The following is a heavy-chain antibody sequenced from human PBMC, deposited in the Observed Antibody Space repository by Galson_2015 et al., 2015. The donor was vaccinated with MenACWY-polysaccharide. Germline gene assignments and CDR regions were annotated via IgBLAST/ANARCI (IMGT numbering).Heavy chain of an antibody. V-gene: IGHV3-30*18. J-gene: IGHJ6*03. Sequence: SLRIACAASGFSFNSYGMNWVGPGPGEGLEWVGVIANDGNDKKIADYVKGRFTVSRDNSKNTLYLQTNSLTTEDTDVYYCAKDRTLGPAVYYMHVWVKGTTVTVSS. CDR1: GFSFNSYG. D-gene: IGHD3-16*01. CDR3: AKDRTLGPAVYYMHV. CDR2: IANDGNDK.